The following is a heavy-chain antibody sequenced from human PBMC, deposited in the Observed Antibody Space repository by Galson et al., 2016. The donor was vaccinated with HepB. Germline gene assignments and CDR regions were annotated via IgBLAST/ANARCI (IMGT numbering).Heavy chain of an antibody. CDR3: ARARVGSTDY. V-gene: IGHV4-31*03. J-gene: IGHJ4*02. CDR1: VGSISSDGHY. Sequence: TLSLTCTVSVGSISSDGHYWSWIRQHPGKGLEWIGYIHYSGNTYYNPSVKSRVIISIDTSKNKFSLKLRSVTAADTAVYYCARARVGSTDYWGQGTLVTVSS. CDR2: IHYSGNT. D-gene: IGHD1-26*01.